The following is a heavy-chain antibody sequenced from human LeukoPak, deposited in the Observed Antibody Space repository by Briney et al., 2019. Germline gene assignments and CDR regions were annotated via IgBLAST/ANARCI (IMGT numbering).Heavy chain of an antibody. CDR1: GFTFSSYA. CDR3: AKDLRAYDSSVYYSFLWAYFHY. V-gene: IGHV3-23*01. D-gene: IGHD3-22*01. Sequence: GGSLTLSCAASGFTFSSYAMSWVRQAPGKGLEWVSAISGRGGSTYYADSVKCPFTISRHNSKNTLYLQMNSLRAEDTAVYYFAKDLRAYDSSVYYSFLWAYFHYWRQGTLLTVSS. J-gene: IGHJ4*02. CDR2: ISGRGGST.